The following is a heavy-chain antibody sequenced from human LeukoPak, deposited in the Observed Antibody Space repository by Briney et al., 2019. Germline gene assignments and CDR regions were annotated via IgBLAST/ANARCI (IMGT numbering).Heavy chain of an antibody. CDR3: ARGKGPIVGSPTSAFDI. J-gene: IGHJ3*02. CDR2: VSSNGGIT. CDR1: GFTFSVYA. V-gene: IGHV3-64*01. D-gene: IGHD1-26*01. Sequence: GGSLRLSCAASGFTFSVYAMHWVRQAPGKGLEYVSTVSSNGGITYYANSVKGRFTISRDNSKNTMYLQMGSLRAEDMAVYYCARGKGPIVGSPTSAFDIWGQGTTVTVSS.